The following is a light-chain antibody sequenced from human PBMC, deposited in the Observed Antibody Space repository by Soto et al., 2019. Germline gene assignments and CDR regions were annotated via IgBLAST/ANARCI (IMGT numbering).Light chain of an antibody. J-gene: IGLJ1*01. V-gene: IGLV2-11*01. Sequence: QSVWTQPRSVSGSPGQSVTISCTGTSSDVGVYNYVSWYQQYPGKAPKIMIYDVSKRPSGVPDRFSGSKSDNTASLTISGLQAEDEADYYCCSYAGSYTFVFGIGTKVTVL. CDR1: SSDVGVYNY. CDR3: CSYAGSYTFV. CDR2: DVS.